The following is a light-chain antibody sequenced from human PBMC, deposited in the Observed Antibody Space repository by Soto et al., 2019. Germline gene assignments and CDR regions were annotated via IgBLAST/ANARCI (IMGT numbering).Light chain of an antibody. CDR3: NSYTSRSTHV. Sequence: QSALTQPASVSGSPEPSITISCTGTSSDVGGYNYVSWYQQHPGKAPKLIISDVSNRPSGVSNRFSVSKSGNTASLTISGLQAEDEADYYCNSYTSRSTHVFGTGTKLTVL. V-gene: IGLV2-14*03. CDR1: SSDVGGYNY. CDR2: DVS. J-gene: IGLJ1*01.